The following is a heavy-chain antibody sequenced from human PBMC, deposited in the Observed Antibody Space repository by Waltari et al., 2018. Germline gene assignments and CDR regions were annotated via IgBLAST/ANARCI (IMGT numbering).Heavy chain of an antibody. V-gene: IGHV1-69*12. J-gene: IGHJ6*02. CDR3: ARDLHYYDSSGYLRGYGMDV. D-gene: IGHD3-22*01. CDR2: INTIFGTA. Sequence: QVQLVQSGAEVKKPGSSVKVSCKASGGTFSSYAISWVRQAPGHGLEWMGGINTIFGTANYAQKVQGRVTITADESTSTDYMELSSLRSEDTAVYYCARDLHYYDSSGYLRGYGMDVWGQGTTVTVSS. CDR1: GGTFSSYA.